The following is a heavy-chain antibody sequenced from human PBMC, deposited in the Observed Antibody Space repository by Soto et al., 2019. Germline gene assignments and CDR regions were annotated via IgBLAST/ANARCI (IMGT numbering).Heavy chain of an antibody. D-gene: IGHD2-2*01. J-gene: IGHJ4*02. CDR1: GYAFIGYY. CDR3: ARDSGGSSLRGL. V-gene: IGHV1-2*02. Sequence: ASVKVSCKASGYAFIGYYIHWVRQTPGQGLEWVGRINPNRGDTNYAQKFQGRVTMTRDTSISTAYMELSRLTSDDTAVYYCARDSGGSSLRGLWGQGTLVTVSS. CDR2: INPNRGDT.